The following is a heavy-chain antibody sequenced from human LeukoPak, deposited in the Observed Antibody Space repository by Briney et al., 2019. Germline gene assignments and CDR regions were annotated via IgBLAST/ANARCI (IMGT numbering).Heavy chain of an antibody. J-gene: IGHJ5*02. CDR1: GGSISSSGYY. D-gene: IGHD3-9*01. CDR3: VRVIDWSRWFDP. Sequence: SETLSLTCTVSGGSISSSGYYGGWIRQPPGKGLEWIAGISYSWTTYYNPSLKSRVTMSVDTSKNQFSLKLSSVTAADTAVYYCVRVIDWSRWFDPWGQGTLVTVSS. V-gene: IGHV4-39*07. CDR2: ISYSWTT.